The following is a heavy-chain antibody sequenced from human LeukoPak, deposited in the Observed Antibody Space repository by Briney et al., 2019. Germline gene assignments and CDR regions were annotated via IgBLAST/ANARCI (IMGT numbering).Heavy chain of an antibody. CDR1: GFTFSSYA. CDR3: ARVYDSSGYYSEFFDY. V-gene: IGHV3-30*04. CDR2: ISYDGSNK. J-gene: IGHJ4*02. Sequence: GGSLRLSCAASGFTFSSYAMHGVRQAPGKGLEGVAVISYDGSNKYYADSVKGRFTISRDNSKNTLYLQMNSLRAEDTAVYYCARVYDSSGYYSEFFDYWGQGTLVTVSS. D-gene: IGHD3-22*01.